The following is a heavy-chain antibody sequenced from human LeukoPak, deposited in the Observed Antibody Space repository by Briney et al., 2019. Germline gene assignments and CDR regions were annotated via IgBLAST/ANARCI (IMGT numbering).Heavy chain of an antibody. CDR2: IWNDGRNK. CDR1: GLTFSSYG. CDR3: ARDYYDNSGYSPFAF. D-gene: IGHD3-22*01. V-gene: IGHV3-33*01. J-gene: IGHJ4*02. Sequence: PGRSLRLSCAASGLTFSSYGMHWGRQAPGKGLEWVAVIWNDGRNKHYADSVKGRFTISRDNSKNALYLQMNSLRAEDTAVYYCARDYYDNSGYSPFAFWGQGTLVTVSS.